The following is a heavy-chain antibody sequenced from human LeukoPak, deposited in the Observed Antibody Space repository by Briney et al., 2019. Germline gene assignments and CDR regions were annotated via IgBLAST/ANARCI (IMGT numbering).Heavy chain of an antibody. Sequence: PSETLSLTCTVFGGSISRNYWSWIRQPAGKGLEWIRRIYSSGDTNYNPSLKSRVTMSIHTSENQFSLKLTSVTAADTAVYYCAREASGTRRYYYYYMDLWGKGTTVNV. CDR3: AREASGTRRYYYYYMDL. J-gene: IGHJ6*03. CDR2: IYSSGDT. CDR1: GGSISRNY. D-gene: IGHD6-13*01. V-gene: IGHV4-4*07.